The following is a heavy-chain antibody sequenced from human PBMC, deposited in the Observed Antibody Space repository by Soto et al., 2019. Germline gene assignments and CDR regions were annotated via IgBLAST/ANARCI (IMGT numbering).Heavy chain of an antibody. CDR2: IFSNDEK. Sequence: QVTLKESGPVLVKPTETLTLTCTVSGFSLSNARMGVSWIRQPPGKALEWLAHIFSNDEKSYSTSLKSRLTISKATSKSQVVLTMTNMDPVDTATYYCARARYDSMVRGVNGQDYYYGMDVWGQGTTVTVSS. CDR3: ARARYDSMVRGVNGQDYYYGMDV. CDR1: GFSLSNARMG. J-gene: IGHJ6*02. D-gene: IGHD3-10*01. V-gene: IGHV2-26*01.